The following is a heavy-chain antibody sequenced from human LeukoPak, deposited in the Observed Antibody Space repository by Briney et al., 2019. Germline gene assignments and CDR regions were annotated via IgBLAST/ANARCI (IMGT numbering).Heavy chain of an antibody. J-gene: IGHJ4*02. CDR3: ARTREAAASVIPFDY. CDR2: ISSSSTTM. CDR1: GFIFSGYS. D-gene: IGHD6-13*01. Sequence: GGSLRLSCAASGFIFSGYSMNWVRQAPGKGLEWISYISSSSTTMYYADSVKGRFTISRDNAKNSLYLQMNSLRAEDTAVYYCARTREAAASVIPFDYWGQGTLVTVSS. V-gene: IGHV3-48*04.